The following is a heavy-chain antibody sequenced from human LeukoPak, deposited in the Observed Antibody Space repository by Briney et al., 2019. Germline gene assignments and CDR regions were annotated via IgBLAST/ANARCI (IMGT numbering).Heavy chain of an antibody. CDR2: IYYSGST. CDR3: ARVLGDDFLGFDP. V-gene: IGHV4-59*01. Sequence: SETLSLTCTVSGGSISSYYWSWIRQPPGKGLEGIGYIYYSGSTNYNPSLKSRVTISVDTSKNQFSLKLSSVTAADTAVYYCARVLGDDFLGFDPWGQGTLVTVSS. D-gene: IGHD3-3*01. CDR1: GGSISSYY. J-gene: IGHJ5*02.